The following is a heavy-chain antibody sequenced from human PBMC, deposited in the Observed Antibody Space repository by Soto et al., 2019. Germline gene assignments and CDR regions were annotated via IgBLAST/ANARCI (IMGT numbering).Heavy chain of an antibody. CDR3: ARSETDYSSFAF. V-gene: IGHV1-3*01. CDR2: INAGNGYT. J-gene: IGHJ4*02. D-gene: IGHD3-9*01. Sequence: GASVKFSCKASGYTFTNFAMHWVRRAPGQMLECMVWINAGNGYTKYXXKFQDRVXXTRDTSASAAXMDLRXLRSEDTSIYYFARSETDYSSFAFWCQGTLVTDSS. CDR1: GYTFTNFA.